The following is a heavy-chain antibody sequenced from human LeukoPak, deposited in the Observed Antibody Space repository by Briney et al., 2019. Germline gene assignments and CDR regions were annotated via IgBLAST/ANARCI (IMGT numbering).Heavy chain of an antibody. CDR3: VRGWYSSGPFDY. Sequence: GGSLRLSCAGSGFIFSSYAMNWVRQAPGKGLEWVSYISSSGSARYYADSVKGRLTISRDTAKNSLYLQMNSLRAEDTAVYYCVRGWYSSGPFDYWGQGTLVTVSS. D-gene: IGHD6-19*01. J-gene: IGHJ4*02. V-gene: IGHV3-48*03. CDR2: ISSSGSAR. CDR1: GFIFSSYA.